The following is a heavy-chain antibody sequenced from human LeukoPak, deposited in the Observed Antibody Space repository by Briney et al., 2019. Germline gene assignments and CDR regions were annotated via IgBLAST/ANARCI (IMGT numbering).Heavy chain of an antibody. CDR1: GFTVSSNY. J-gene: IGHJ4*02. Sequence: PGGSLRLSCAASGFTVSSNYMSWVRQAPGKGLEWVSVIYSGGSTYYADSVKGRFTISRDNSKNTLYLQMNSLRAEDTAVYYCARDPDGYSSGWYSSWGQGTLVTVSS. V-gene: IGHV3-53*01. D-gene: IGHD6-19*01. CDR3: ARDPDGYSSGWYSS. CDR2: IYSGGST.